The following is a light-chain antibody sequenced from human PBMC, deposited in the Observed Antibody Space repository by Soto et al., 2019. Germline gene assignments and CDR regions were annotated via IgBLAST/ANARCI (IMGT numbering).Light chain of an antibody. Sequence: QSVLTQPPSVSGAPGQRVTISCTGSSSNIGAGYDVHWYQQLPGTAPKLLIYANTNRPSGVPDRISGSKSGTSASLAITGLQADDEADYYCQSYASSLTLGVFGTGTKLTVL. CDR3: QSYASSLTLGV. CDR1: SSNIGAGYD. CDR2: ANT. V-gene: IGLV1-40*01. J-gene: IGLJ1*01.